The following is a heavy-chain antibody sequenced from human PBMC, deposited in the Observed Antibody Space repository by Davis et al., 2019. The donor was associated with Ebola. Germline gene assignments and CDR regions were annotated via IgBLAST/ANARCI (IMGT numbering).Heavy chain of an antibody. V-gene: IGHV4-34*01. CDR2: INHSGST. J-gene: IGHJ6*02. CDR3: ARDKCSGGSCYSRYYYYYGMDV. D-gene: IGHD2-15*01. Sequence: SETLSLTCAVYGGSFSGYYWSWIRQPPGKGLEWIGEINHSGSTNYNPSLKSRVTISVDTSKNQFSLKLSSVTAADTAVYYCARDKCSGGSCYSRYYYYYGMDVWGQGTTVTVSS. CDR1: GGSFSGYY.